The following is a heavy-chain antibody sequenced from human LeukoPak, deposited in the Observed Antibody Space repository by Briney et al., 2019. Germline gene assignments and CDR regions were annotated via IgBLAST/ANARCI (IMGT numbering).Heavy chain of an antibody. CDR3: AKGWFGELLPFDY. CDR2: ISGSGGST. V-gene: IGHV3-23*01. D-gene: IGHD3-10*01. CDR1: GFTFRGYA. Sequence: GGSLRLSCAASGFTFRGYAMSWVRQAPGKGLEWVSGISGSGGSTYYADSVKGRFTISRDNSKNTLYLQMNSLRAEDTAVYYCAKGWFGELLPFDYWGQGTLVTVSS. J-gene: IGHJ4*02.